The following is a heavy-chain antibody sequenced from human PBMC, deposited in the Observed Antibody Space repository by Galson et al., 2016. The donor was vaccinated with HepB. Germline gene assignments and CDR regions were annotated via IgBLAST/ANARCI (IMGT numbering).Heavy chain of an antibody. Sequence: SLRLSCAASGFTFSSYWMHWVRQAPGKGLVWVSRINSDGSTTHYADSAKGRLTISRDNAKNTLYLQMNNLRAEDTAVYYCVNLGTTRTWGQGTQVTVPS. CDR3: VNLGTTRT. CDR2: INSDGSTT. J-gene: IGHJ5*02. V-gene: IGHV3-74*01. CDR1: GFTFSSYW. D-gene: IGHD1-26*01.